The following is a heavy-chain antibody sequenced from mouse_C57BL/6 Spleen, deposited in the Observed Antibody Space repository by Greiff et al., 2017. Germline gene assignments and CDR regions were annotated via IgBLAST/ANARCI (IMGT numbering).Heavy chain of an antibody. Sequence: QVQLQQPGAELVKPGASVKMSCKASGYTFTSYWITWVKQRPGTGLEWIGDIYPGSGSTNYNEKFKSKATLTADTSSSTAYMQLSSLTSEDSAVYYCARPIYYYGRSFAYWGQGTLVTVSA. J-gene: IGHJ3*01. CDR1: GYTFTSYW. V-gene: IGHV1-55*01. CDR3: ARPIYYYGRSFAY. CDR2: IYPGSGST. D-gene: IGHD1-1*01.